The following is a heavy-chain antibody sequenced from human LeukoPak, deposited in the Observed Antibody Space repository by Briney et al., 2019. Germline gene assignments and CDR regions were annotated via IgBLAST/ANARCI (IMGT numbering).Heavy chain of an antibody. CDR1: EFTFSSYG. CDR2: VSFDGSDK. J-gene: IGHJ4*02. V-gene: IGHV3-30*18. D-gene: IGHD2-21*01. CDR3: AKEDNGDSFDY. Sequence: GGSLRLSCEASEFTFSSYGMHWIRKAPGKGLEWVAVVSFDGSDKYYADSVRGRFTISRDNSKNTLYLQMNSLRAEDTAVYYCAKEDNGDSFDYWGQGTLVTVSS.